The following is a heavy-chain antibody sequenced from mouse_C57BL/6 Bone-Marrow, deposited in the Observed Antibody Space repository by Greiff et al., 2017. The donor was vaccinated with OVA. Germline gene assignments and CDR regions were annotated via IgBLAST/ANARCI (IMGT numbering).Heavy chain of an antibody. V-gene: IGHV1-69*01. CDR2: IDPSDSYT. D-gene: IGHD2-1*01. Sequence: QVQLQQPGAELVMPGASVKLSCKASGYTFTSYWMHWVKQTPGQGLEWIGEIDPSDSYTNYNQKFKGKSTLTVDKSSSTAYMQLSSLTSEDSAVYYCARGKYGNYDYAMDYWGQGTSVTVSS. CDR1: GYTFTSYW. CDR3: ARGKYGNYDYAMDY. J-gene: IGHJ4*01.